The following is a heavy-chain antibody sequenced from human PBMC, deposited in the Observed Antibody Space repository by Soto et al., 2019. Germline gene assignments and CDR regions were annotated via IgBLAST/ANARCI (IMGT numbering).Heavy chain of an antibody. CDR2: ISGSSGST. J-gene: IGHJ5*02. CDR3: AKDFEGNWFDP. CDR1: GFTFSSYA. V-gene: IGHV3-23*01. Sequence: EVQLLESGGGLVQPGGSLRLSCAASGFTFSSYAVAWVRQAPGKGLEWVSTISGSSGSTYYADSVKGRFTISRDTSKNTLHLQMYSLRVEDTAIYYCAKDFEGNWFDPWGQGTLVTVSS.